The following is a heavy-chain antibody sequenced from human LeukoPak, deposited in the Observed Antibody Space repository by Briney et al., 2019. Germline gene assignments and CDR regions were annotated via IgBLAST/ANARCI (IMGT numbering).Heavy chain of an antibody. J-gene: IGHJ5*02. Sequence: PGGSLRLSCAASGFTFSSYWMSWIRQPPGKGLEWIGEINHSGSTNYNPSLKSRGTISVDTSKNQFSLKLSSVTAADTAVYYCARHFFDWFRMKWFDPWGQGTLVTVSS. V-gene: IGHV4-34*01. CDR3: ARHFFDWFRMKWFDP. CDR1: GFTFSSYW. CDR2: INHSGST. D-gene: IGHD3-9*01.